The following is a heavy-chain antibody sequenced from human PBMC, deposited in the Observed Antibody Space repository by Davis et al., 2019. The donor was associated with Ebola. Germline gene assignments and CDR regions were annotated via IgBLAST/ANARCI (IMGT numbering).Heavy chain of an antibody. CDR3: ARVSAAGPTYYFDY. Sequence: ASVKVPCKTSGYTFPSYYMHWVRQAPGQGLEWMGIINPSGGSTSYAQKFQGRVTMTRDTSTSTVYMELSSLRSEDTAVYYCARVSAAGPTYYFDYWGQGTLVTVSS. CDR2: INPSGGST. J-gene: IGHJ4*02. D-gene: IGHD6-13*01. CDR1: GYTFPSYY. V-gene: IGHV1-46*01.